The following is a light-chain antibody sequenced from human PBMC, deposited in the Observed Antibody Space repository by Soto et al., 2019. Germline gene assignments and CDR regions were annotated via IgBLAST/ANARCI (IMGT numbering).Light chain of an antibody. CDR3: QQRRNWPMFT. CDR1: QSLGTH. CDR2: DAY. V-gene: IGKV3-11*01. Sequence: EIVLTQSPATLSLSPGERASLSCRASQSLGTHLAWYQQRPGQSPRLLIYDAYKRATGIPARFSGGGSGADFTPAISSLEPEDFAVYYCQQRRNWPMFTFGQGTKLEIK. J-gene: IGKJ2*01.